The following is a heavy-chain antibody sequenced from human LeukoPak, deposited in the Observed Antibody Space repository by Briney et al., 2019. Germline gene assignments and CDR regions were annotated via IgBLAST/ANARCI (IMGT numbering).Heavy chain of an antibody. D-gene: IGHD6-13*01. CDR1: GGFIRDSGYY. V-gene: IGHV4-39*07. CDR3: ARTLAGLNWFDP. Sequence: SETLSLTCTVSGGFIRDSGYYWGWIRQPPGKGLEWIGTVFYSGRTYYNSSLQSRVTISVDTSKNQFSLKLSSVTAADTAVYYCARTLAGLNWFDPWGQGALVTVSS. CDR2: VFYSGRT. J-gene: IGHJ5*02.